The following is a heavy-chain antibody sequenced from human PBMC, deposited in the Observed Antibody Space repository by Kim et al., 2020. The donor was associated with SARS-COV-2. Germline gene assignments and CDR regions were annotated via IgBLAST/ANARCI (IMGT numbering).Heavy chain of an antibody. V-gene: IGHV3-74*01. CDR1: GFTFSSYW. Sequence: GGSLRLSCAASGFTFSSYWMHWVRQAPGKGLVWVSRINSDGSSTSYADSVKGRFTISRDNAKNTLYLQMNSLRAEDTAVYYCARDPLYYDILTGLGTPDWFDPWGQGTLVTVSS. CDR2: INSDGSST. CDR3: ARDPLYYDILTGLGTPDWFDP. J-gene: IGHJ5*02. D-gene: IGHD3-9*01.